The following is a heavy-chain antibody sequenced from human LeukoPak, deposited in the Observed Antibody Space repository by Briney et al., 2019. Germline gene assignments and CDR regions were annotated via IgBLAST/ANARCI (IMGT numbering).Heavy chain of an antibody. D-gene: IGHD3-22*01. J-gene: IGHJ4*02. CDR1: DGSISSYY. CDR3: ARTYLGYYDSSGYAYYFDY. CDR2: IYYNGNT. Sequence: SETLSLTCTVSDGSISSYYWSWIRQPPGKGLEWIGYIYYNGNTKYNPSLKSRVTISVDTSKNQFSLKLRSVTAADTAVYYCARTYLGYYDSSGYAYYFDYWGQGTLVPVSS. V-gene: IGHV4-59*08.